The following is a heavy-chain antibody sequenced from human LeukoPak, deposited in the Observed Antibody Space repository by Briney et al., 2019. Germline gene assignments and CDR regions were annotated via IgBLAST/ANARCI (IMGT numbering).Heavy chain of an antibody. Sequence: GGSLRLSCAVSGFTFSSYSMNWVRQAPGKGLEWVSSISSSSSYIYYADSVKGRFTISRDNAKNSLYLQMNSLRAEDTAVYYCATKKGYCSGGSCYYWFDPWGQGTLVTVSS. V-gene: IGHV3-21*01. D-gene: IGHD2-15*01. CDR2: ISSSSSYI. CDR3: ATKKGYCSGGSCYYWFDP. CDR1: GFTFSSYS. J-gene: IGHJ5*02.